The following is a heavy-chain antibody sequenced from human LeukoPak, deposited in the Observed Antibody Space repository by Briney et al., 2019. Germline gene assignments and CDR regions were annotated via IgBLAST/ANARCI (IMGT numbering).Heavy chain of an antibody. Sequence: SVKVSCKASGGTFSSYAISWVRQAPGQGLEWMGGIIPIFGTANYAQKFQGRVTITTDESTSTAYMELSSLRSEDTAVYYCARSVAVATCWYFDYWGQGTLVTVSS. D-gene: IGHD6-19*01. J-gene: IGHJ4*02. V-gene: IGHV1-69*05. CDR2: IIPIFGTA. CDR1: GGTFSSYA. CDR3: ARSVAVATCWYFDY.